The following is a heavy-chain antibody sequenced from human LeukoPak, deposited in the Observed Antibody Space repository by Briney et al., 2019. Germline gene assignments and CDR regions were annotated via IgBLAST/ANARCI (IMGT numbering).Heavy chain of an antibody. J-gene: IGHJ4*02. CDR2: IYYSGST. CDR3: AREGNGYGGTLDY. Sequence: KPSETLSLTCTVSGGSISSYYWSWIRQPPGKGLEWIGYIYYSGSTNYNPSLKSRVIISVDTSKNQFSLKLSSVTAADTAVYYCAREGNGYGGTLDYWGQGTLVTVSS. D-gene: IGHD4-23*01. CDR1: GGSISSYY. V-gene: IGHV4-59*01.